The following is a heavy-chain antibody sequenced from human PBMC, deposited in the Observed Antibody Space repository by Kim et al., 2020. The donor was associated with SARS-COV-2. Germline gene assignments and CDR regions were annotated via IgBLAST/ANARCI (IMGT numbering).Heavy chain of an antibody. CDR2: IYSGGST. D-gene: IGHD6-13*01. V-gene: IGHV3-66*01. CDR1: GFTVSSNY. J-gene: IGHJ6*02. Sequence: GGSLRLSCAASGFTVSSNYMSWVRQAPGKGLEWVSVIYSGGSTYYADSVEGSCTISRDNSNNTQYLQMNSLRAEDTAVYYCARELPRLAAAGYYYYYGMDVWGQGTTVTVS. CDR3: ARELPRLAAAGYYYYYGMDV.